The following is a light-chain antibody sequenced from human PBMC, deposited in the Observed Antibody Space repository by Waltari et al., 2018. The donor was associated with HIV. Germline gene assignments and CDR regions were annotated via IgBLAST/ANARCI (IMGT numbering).Light chain of an antibody. Sequence: QSALTQPAPVSGSPGHSVTTPCLGTSLSIGYYDHGAWYQRQPGGAPPILLYEVNRRPSGGSPRFSGSKSGNTAFLTISGLQPDDEADYFCVAYSNDTTLLFGSGTYLTVL. CDR1: SLSIGYYDH. CDR3: VAYSNDTTLL. CDR2: EVN. J-gene: IGLJ1*01. V-gene: IGLV2-14*03.